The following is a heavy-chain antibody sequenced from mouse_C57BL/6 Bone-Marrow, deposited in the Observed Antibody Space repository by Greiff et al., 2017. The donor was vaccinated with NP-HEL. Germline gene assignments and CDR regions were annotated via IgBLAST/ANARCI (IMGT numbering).Heavy chain of an antibody. CDR1: GYTFTSYW. CDR2: IYPGSGST. Sequence: QVQLQQPGAELVKPGASVKLSCKASGYTFTSYWITWVKQRPGQGLEWIGDIYPGSGSTNYNEKFKSKATLTVDTSSSTAYMQLSSLTSEDSAVYDCASYITTGEGFAYWGQGTLVTVSA. D-gene: IGHD1-1*01. CDR3: ASYITTGEGFAY. V-gene: IGHV1-55*01. J-gene: IGHJ3*01.